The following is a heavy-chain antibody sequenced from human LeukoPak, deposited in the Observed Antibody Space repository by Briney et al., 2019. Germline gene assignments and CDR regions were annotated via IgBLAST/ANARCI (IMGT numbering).Heavy chain of an antibody. J-gene: IGHJ4*02. D-gene: IGHD1-26*01. V-gene: IGHV3-30*18. CDR1: GFTFSSYG. Sequence: GSLRLSCAASGFTFSSYGMHWVRQAPGKGLEWVAVISYDGSNKYYADSVKGRFTISRDNSKNTLYLQMNSLRAEDTAVYYCAKDLMGATYYFDYWGQGTLVTVSS. CDR2: ISYDGSNK. CDR3: AKDLMGATYYFDY.